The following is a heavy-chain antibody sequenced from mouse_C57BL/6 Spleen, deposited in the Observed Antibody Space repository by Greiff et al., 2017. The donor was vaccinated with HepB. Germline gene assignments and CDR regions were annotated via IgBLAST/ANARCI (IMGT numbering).Heavy chain of an antibody. J-gene: IGHJ3*01. Sequence: QVQLQQPGAELVKPGASVKLSCKASGYTFTSYWMHWVKQRPGQGLEWIGMIHPNSGSTNYNEKFKSKATLTVDKSSSTAYMQLSSLTSEDSAVYYCARKRDYYGSSYLFAYWGQGTLVTVSA. CDR3: ARKRDYYGSSYLFAY. D-gene: IGHD1-1*01. V-gene: IGHV1-64*01. CDR2: IHPNSGST. CDR1: GYTFTSYW.